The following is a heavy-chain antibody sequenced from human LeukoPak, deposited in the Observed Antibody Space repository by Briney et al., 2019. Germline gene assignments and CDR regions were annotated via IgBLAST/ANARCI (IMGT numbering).Heavy chain of an antibody. CDR3: AREGGTIFGTLDAFDI. J-gene: IGHJ3*02. CDR1: GFTFSSYA. Sequence: GGSLRLSCAASGFTFSSYAMHWVRQAPGKGLEWVAVISYDGSNKYYADSVKGRFTISRDNSKNTLYLQMNSLRAEDTAVYYCAREGGTIFGTLDAFDIWGQGTMVTVSS. CDR2: ISYDGSNK. D-gene: IGHD3-3*01. V-gene: IGHV3-30-3*01.